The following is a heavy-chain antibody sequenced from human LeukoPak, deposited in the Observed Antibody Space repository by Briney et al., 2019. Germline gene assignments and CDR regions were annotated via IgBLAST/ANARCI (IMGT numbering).Heavy chain of an antibody. CDR1: GFTFSSYA. V-gene: IGHV3-30-3*01. CDR2: ISYDGSNK. J-gene: IGHJ4*02. Sequence: AGGSLRLSCAASGFTFSSYAMHWVRQAPGKGLEWVAVISYDGSNKYYADSVKGRFTISRDNSKNTLYLQMNSLRAEDTAVYYCARDKGDYDTSGSLFVFGGQGTLVTVSS. D-gene: IGHD3-22*01. CDR3: ARDKGDYDTSGSLFVF.